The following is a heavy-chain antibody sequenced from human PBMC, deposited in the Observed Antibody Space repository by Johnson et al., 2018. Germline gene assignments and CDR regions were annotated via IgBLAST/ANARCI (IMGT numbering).Heavy chain of an antibody. J-gene: IGHJ3*02. CDR2: IGTGGET. CDR3: ARLWAYCGGDCLDAFDI. V-gene: IGHV3-47*02. D-gene: IGHD2-21*02. Sequence: EVQLVESGGGLVQPGGSXRPSCAASGFAFSSYVLHWVRRAPGKGPEWVSAIGTGGETYYADSVMGRFTISRDNAKKSLYLQMNSLLAEDMAVYYCARLWAYCGGDCLDAFDIWGQGTMVTVSS. CDR1: GFAFSSYV.